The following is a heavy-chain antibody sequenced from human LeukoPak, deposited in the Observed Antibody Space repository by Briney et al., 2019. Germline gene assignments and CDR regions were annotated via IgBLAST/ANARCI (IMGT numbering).Heavy chain of an antibody. CDR3: AREDGSGSSYDY. CDR2: INAGNGNT. V-gene: IGHV1-3*01. CDR1: GYTFTSYA. D-gene: IGHD3-10*01. Sequence: ASVKVSCKASGYTFTSYAMHWVRQAPGQRLEWMGWINAGNGNTKYSQKFQGRVTITRDTSASTAYMEQSSLRSEDTAVYYCAREDGSGSSYDYWGQGTLVTVSS. J-gene: IGHJ4*02.